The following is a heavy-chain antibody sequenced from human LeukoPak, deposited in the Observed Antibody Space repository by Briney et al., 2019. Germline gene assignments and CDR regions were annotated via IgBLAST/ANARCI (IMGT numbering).Heavy chain of an antibody. Sequence: GGSLRLSCAASGFTFSDYYMSWIRQAPGKGLEWVSYISSSGSTIYYADSGKGRFSISRDNANNSLYLQMNSLRAEDTAVYYCARNWNYGSYYYYYMDVWGKGTTVTVSS. V-gene: IGHV3-11*04. J-gene: IGHJ6*03. CDR1: GFTFSDYY. CDR2: ISSSGSTI. CDR3: ARNWNYGSYYYYYMDV. D-gene: IGHD1-7*01.